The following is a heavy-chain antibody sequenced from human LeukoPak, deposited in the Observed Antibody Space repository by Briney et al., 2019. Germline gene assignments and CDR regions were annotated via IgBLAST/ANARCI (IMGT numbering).Heavy chain of an antibody. V-gene: IGHV1-2*02. CDR1: GYTFTSYA. Sequence: AAVKVSCKASGYTFTSYAMHWVRQAPGQGLEWMGWITPSGGTNYPQKFQGRVAITRDTSITTAYMDLSRLTSDDTAVYYCARDRYGDGFAHFDYWGQGALVTVSS. CDR2: ITPSGGT. J-gene: IGHJ4*02. CDR3: ARDRYGDGFAHFDY. D-gene: IGHD5-24*01.